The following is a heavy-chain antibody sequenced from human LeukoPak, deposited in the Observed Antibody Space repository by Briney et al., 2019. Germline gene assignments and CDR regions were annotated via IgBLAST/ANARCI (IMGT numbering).Heavy chain of an antibody. CDR1: GGSISSYY. CDR2: IYYSGST. Sequence: SETLSLTCTVSGGSISSYYWSWIRQPPGKGLEWIGYIYYSGSTNYNPSLKSRVTISVDTSKNQFSLKLSSVTAADTAVYYCARLYYYGSGKFDPWGQGTLLTVSS. J-gene: IGHJ5*02. D-gene: IGHD3-10*01. V-gene: IGHV4-59*08. CDR3: ARLYYYGSGKFDP.